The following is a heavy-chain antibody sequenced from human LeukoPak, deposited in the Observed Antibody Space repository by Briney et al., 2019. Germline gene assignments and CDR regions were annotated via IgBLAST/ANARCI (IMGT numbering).Heavy chain of an antibody. V-gene: IGHV4-39*07. J-gene: IGHJ4*02. CDR2: IYSRGST. CDR3: ASGLRYFDLYY. Sequence: SETLSLTCIVSGGSISSSNYYWGWIRQSPGKGLEWIGSIYSRGSTYYNPSLKSRVIVSSDTSRNQFSLKLSSVTAADTAVYYCASGLRYFDLYYWGQGTLVTVSS. D-gene: IGHD3-9*01. CDR1: GGSISSSNYY.